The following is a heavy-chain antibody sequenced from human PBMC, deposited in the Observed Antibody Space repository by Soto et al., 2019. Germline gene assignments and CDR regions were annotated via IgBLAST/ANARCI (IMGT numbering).Heavy chain of an antibody. V-gene: IGHV4-34*01. D-gene: IGHD6-13*01. CDR3: ASWFRRVAAAGTNYYYYYYMDV. CDR1: GGSFRGYY. J-gene: IGHJ6*03. CDR2: INHRGST. Sequence: PSETLSLTCAVYGGSFRGYYWSWIRQPPGKGLEWIGEINHRGSTNYNPSLKSRVTISVDTSKNQFSLKLSSVTAADTAVYYCASWFRRVAAAGTNYYYYYYMDVWGKGTTVTVSS.